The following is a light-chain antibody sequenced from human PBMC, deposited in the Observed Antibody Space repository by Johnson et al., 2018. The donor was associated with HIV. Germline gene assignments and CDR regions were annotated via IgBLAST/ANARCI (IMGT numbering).Light chain of an antibody. CDR3: GTWDSSMSVYV. Sequence: QSVLTQPPSVSAAPGQKVTISCSGSSSNIGNNYVSWYQQVPGTAPKLLIYDNNRRPSGTPDRFSGSKSGTSATLAITGLQTGDEADYYCGTWDSSMSVYVFCTGTEVTV. J-gene: IGLJ1*01. CDR1: SSNIGNNY. V-gene: IGLV1-51*01. CDR2: DNN.